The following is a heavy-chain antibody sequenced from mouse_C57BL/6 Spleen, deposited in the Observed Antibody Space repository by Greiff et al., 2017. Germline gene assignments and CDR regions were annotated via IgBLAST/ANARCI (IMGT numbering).Heavy chain of an antibody. Sequence: VQLQQSGAELVRPGASVKLSCTASGFNIKDYYMHWVKQRPEQGLEWIGRIDPEDGDTEYAPKFQGKATMTADTSSNTAYLQLSSLTSEDTAADYCTQGYYGSYWYFDVWGTGTTVTVSS. CDR2: IDPEDGDT. J-gene: IGHJ1*03. D-gene: IGHD1-1*01. CDR1: GFNIKDYY. V-gene: IGHV14-1*01. CDR3: TQGYYGSYWYFDV.